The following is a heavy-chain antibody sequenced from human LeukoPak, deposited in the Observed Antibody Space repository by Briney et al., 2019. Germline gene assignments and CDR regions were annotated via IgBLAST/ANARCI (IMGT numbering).Heavy chain of an antibody. CDR1: GFTFGDYA. CDR2: IRSKSSGGTT. V-gene: IGHV3-49*03. J-gene: IGHJ3*01. CDR3: TSLDAFHL. Sequence: AGGSLRLSCTASGFTFGDYAMSWFRQAPGKGLEWVGFIRSKSSGGTTGYAASVKGRFTISRDDSKSIAYLQMHSLKTEDTAVYYCTSLDAFHLWGQGTMVTVSS.